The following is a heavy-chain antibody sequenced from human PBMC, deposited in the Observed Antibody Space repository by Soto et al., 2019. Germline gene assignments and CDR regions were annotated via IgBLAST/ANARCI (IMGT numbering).Heavy chain of an antibody. Sequence: QVQLVESGGGVVQPGRSLRLSCAASGFTFSSYGMHWVRQAPGKGLEWVAVIWYDGSNKYYADSVKGRFTISRDNSKNTLYLQMNSLRAEDTAVYYCARVSPAADVFDYWGQGTLVTVSS. CDR3: ARVSPAADVFDY. CDR2: IWYDGSNK. V-gene: IGHV3-33*01. D-gene: IGHD2-2*01. J-gene: IGHJ4*02. CDR1: GFTFSSYG.